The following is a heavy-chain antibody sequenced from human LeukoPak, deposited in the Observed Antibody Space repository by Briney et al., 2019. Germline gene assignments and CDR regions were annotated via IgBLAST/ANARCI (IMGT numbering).Heavy chain of an antibody. CDR1: GYTFTDYY. CDR3: AKGELHWFDP. D-gene: IGHD1-26*01. CDR2: VDPEDGET. Sequence: VKVSCKVSGYTFTDYYMHWVQQASGKGLEWMGLVDPEDGETIYAEKFQGRVTITADTATDTAYMELSSLRSEDTAVYYCAKGELHWFDPWGQGTLVTVSS. J-gene: IGHJ5*02. V-gene: IGHV1-69-2*01.